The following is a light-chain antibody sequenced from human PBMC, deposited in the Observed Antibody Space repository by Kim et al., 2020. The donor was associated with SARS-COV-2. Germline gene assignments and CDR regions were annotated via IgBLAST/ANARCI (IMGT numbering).Light chain of an antibody. Sequence: EIVLTQSPGTLSLSPGERATLSCRASQTVIRNYLAWYQQKPGQAPRLLIYGASTRATGIPDRFSGSGSGTDFTLTISSLEPGDFALYYCQQYGSSPRTFGGGTKVEI. CDR3: QQYGSSPRT. J-gene: IGKJ4*01. CDR1: QTVIRNY. V-gene: IGKV3-20*01. CDR2: GAS.